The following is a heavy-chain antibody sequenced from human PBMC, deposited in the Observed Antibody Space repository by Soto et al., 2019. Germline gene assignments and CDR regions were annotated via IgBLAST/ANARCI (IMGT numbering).Heavy chain of an antibody. CDR2: IYYSGST. CDR1: GGSISSSSYY. CDR3: ARSDFWSGYYISPYYYYMDV. D-gene: IGHD3-3*01. Sequence: QLQLQESGPGLVKPSETLSLTCTVSGGSISSSSYYWGWIRQPPGKGLEGIGSIYYSGSTYYNPSLKSRVTISVDTSKNQFSLKLSSVTAADTAVYYCARSDFWSGYYISPYYYYMDVWGKGTTVTVSS. J-gene: IGHJ6*03. V-gene: IGHV4-39*01.